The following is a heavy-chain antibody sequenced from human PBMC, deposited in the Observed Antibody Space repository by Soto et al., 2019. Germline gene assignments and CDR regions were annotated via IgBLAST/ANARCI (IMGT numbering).Heavy chain of an antibody. CDR2: IYYDGST. D-gene: IGHD2-15*01. CDR1: GGSINSNNYY. V-gene: IGHV4-39*01. J-gene: IGHJ4*02. Sequence: SETLSLTCTVSGGSINSNNYYWAWIRQPPGKGLAWIASIYYDGSTYYNPSLKSRVTISIDMSKNQFSLRLRSVTAADTAIYYCAKVVVAATRHTDFDSWGQGTLVTVSS. CDR3: AKVVVAATRHTDFDS.